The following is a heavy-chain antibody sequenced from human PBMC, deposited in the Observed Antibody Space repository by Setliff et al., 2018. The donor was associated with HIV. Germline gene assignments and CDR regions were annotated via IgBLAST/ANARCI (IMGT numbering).Heavy chain of an antibody. Sequence: ASVKVSCKASGYTFTSSDIYWVRQAPGQGLEWMGWMNPNSGNTGYAQKFQGRVTLTRHTSISTAYMELNSLRSEDTAVYYCARGAWYTSGWYSSRYMDVWGKGTTVTVSS. CDR1: GYTFTSSD. J-gene: IGHJ6*03. CDR3: ARGAWYTSGWYSSRYMDV. D-gene: IGHD6-19*01. CDR2: MNPNSGNT. V-gene: IGHV1-8*02.